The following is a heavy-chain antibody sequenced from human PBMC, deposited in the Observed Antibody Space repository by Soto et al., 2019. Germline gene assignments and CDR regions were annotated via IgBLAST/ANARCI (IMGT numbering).Heavy chain of an antibody. CDR1: GYTFTNYG. CDR3: VRGPSLGDFQY. D-gene: IGHD6-6*01. Sequence: QVQLVQSGAEVKKPGASVKVSCKASGYTFTNYGTSWVRQAPGQGLEYMGWISGDNGDTHYAQKVQGRVTMTTDTSTNTAYMKQRSLRPDDTAVYYCVRGPSLGDFQYWGQGTLVTVSS. V-gene: IGHV1-18*01. CDR2: ISGDNGDT. J-gene: IGHJ1*01.